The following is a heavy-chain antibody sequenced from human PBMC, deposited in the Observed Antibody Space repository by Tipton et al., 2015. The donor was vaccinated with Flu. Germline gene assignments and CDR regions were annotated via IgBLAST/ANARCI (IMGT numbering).Heavy chain of an antibody. CDR1: GGSFSSSSYY. V-gene: IGHV4-39*07. J-gene: IGHJ4*02. Sequence: LRLSCTVSGGSFSSSSYYWGWIRQPPGKGLEWIGSIYYSGSTYYNPSLKSRVTISVDTSKNQFSLKLSSVTAADTAVYYCAREERVVVIAIHYFDYWGQGALVTVSS. CDR3: AREERVVVIAIHYFDY. CDR2: IYYSGST. D-gene: IGHD2-21*01.